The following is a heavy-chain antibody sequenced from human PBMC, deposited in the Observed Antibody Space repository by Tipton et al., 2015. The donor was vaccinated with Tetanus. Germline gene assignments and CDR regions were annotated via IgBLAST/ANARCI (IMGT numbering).Heavy chain of an antibody. CDR2: IWYDGSNK. J-gene: IGHJ4*02. CDR1: GFTFSSYG. D-gene: IGHD3-22*01. Sequence: SLRLSCAASGFTFSSYGMHWVRQAPGKGLEWVAVIWYDGSNKYYADSVKGRFTISRDNAKNSLYLQMNSLRAEDTAVYYCARDLRNYYDSSGYSDYWGQGTLVTVSS. CDR3: ARDLRNYYDSSGYSDY. V-gene: IGHV3-33*01.